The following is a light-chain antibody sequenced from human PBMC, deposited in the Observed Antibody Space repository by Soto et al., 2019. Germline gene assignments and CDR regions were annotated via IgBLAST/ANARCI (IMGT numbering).Light chain of an antibody. V-gene: IGKV3-15*01. CDR1: QSVSSS. J-gene: IGKJ5*01. CDR2: GAS. Sequence: EIVMTQSPATLSVSPGERATLSCRASQSVSSSSLAWYQQKPGQAPRLLIYGASSRATGIPARFSGSGSGTEFTLTISSLQSEDFAVYYCQQYNNWPFITFGQGTRLEIK. CDR3: QQYNNWPFIT.